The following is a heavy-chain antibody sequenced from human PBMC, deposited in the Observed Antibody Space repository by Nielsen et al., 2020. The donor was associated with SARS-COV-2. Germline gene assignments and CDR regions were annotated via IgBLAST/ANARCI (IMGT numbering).Heavy chain of an antibody. Sequence: SLKISCAASGFTFDDYAMHWVRQAPGKGLEWVSGISWNSGSIGYADSVKGRFTISRDNAKNSLYLQMNSLRAEDTALYFDYWGQGTLVTVSS. V-gene: IGHV3-9*01. CDR3: Y. J-gene: IGHJ4*02. CDR2: ISWNSGSI. CDR1: GFTFDDYA.